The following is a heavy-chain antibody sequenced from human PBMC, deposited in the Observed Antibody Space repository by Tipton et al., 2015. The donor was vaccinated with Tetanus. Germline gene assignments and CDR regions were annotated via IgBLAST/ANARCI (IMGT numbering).Heavy chain of an antibody. Sequence: SLRLSCSVSGFIFSNYAMNWVRQAPGKGLEWLSSVSSTTSYIYYADSVKGRFTISRDNAKNSLFLQMNSLRDEDTAVYYCVNFATSWGQGTLVTVSS. V-gene: IGHV3-21*01. CDR1: GFIFSNYA. CDR3: VNFATS. J-gene: IGHJ5*02. CDR2: VSSTTSYI.